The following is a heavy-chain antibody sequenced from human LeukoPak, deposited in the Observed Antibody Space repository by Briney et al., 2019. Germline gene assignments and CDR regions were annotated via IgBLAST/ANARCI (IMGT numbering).Heavy chain of an antibody. J-gene: IGHJ4*02. Sequence: ASVKVSCKASGYTFTNYGISWVRQAPGQGLEWMGWISAYNGNTNYAQKLQGRVTMTTDTSTSTAYMELRSLRSDDTAVYYCARLPDYDNSVYTSSIDYWGQGTLVTVSS. CDR2: ISAYNGNT. V-gene: IGHV1-18*01. D-gene: IGHD3-22*01. CDR1: GYTFTNYG. CDR3: ARLPDYDNSVYTSSIDY.